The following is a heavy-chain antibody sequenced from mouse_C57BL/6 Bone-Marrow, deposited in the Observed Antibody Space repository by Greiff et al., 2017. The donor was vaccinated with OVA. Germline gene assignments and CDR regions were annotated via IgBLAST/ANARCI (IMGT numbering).Heavy chain of an antibody. CDR2: IYPGDGDT. CDR1: GYAFSSSW. Sequence: VQLQQSGAELVKPGASVKISCKASGYAFSSSWMNWVKQRPGKGLEWIGQIYPGDGDTNYNGKFKGKATLTADKSSSTAYMQLSILTSEDSAVYFCARSTTVVENYFDYWGQGTTLTVSS. J-gene: IGHJ2*01. D-gene: IGHD1-1*01. CDR3: ARSTTVVENYFDY. V-gene: IGHV1-80*01.